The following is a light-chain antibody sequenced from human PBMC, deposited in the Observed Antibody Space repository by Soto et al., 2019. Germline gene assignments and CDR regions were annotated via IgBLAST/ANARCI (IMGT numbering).Light chain of an antibody. Sequence: EIVLTQSPATLSLSPGERATLSCRASQSVSSYLAWYQQKPGQAPRLLIYGVSNRAPGIPARFSGSGSGTDFTLTIISLEPEDFAVYYCQQRSNWPRLTFGGGTKVEIK. CDR2: GVS. J-gene: IGKJ4*01. V-gene: IGKV3-11*01. CDR1: QSVSSY. CDR3: QQRSNWPRLT.